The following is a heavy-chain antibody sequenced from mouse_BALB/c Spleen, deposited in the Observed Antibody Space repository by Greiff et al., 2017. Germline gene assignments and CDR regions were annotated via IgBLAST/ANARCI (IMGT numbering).Heavy chain of an antibody. D-gene: IGHD2-1*01. CDR3: ARPIYYGKGGFAY. Sequence: EVKLVESGGDLVKPGGSLKLSCAASGFTFSSYGMSWVRQTPDKRLEWVATISSGGSYTYYPDSVKGRFTISRDNAKNTLYLQMSSLKSEDTAMYYCARPIYYGKGGFAYWGQGTLVTVSA. J-gene: IGHJ3*01. CDR1: GFTFSSYG. CDR2: ISSGGSYT. V-gene: IGHV5-6*01.